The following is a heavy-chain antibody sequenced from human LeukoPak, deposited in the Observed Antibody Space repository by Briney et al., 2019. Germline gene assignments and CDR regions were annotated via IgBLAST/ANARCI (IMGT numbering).Heavy chain of an antibody. V-gene: IGHV5-51*01. J-gene: IGHJ5*02. CDR1: GYSFTSYW. CDR3: GRYAAGTGWFDP. D-gene: IGHD6-13*01. CDR2: IYPGDSDT. Sequence: GKSLKISCKGSGYSFTSYWIGWVRQMPGKGLEWMGIIYPGDSDTRYSPSFQVQVTISADKSISHAYLQWSSLKASDAAMYYCGRYAAGTGWFDPWGQGTLVTVSS.